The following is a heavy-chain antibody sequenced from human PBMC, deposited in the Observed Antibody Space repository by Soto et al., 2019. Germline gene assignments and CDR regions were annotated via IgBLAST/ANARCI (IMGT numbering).Heavy chain of an antibody. CDR1: GYTFTTSE. D-gene: IGHD2-21*01. CDR2: MHPHRGNT. J-gene: IGHJ6*02. Sequence: QVQLVQSGAEVKKPGASVKVSCKASGYTFTTSEINWVRQAPGQGLEWMGSMHPHRGNTDYAQKFQGRVTMTRNTAIRTAYMELSSLRYEDTAVYYCARAEGEDDDLGMDVWGQGTTVIVSS. V-gene: IGHV1-8*01. CDR3: ARAEGEDDDLGMDV.